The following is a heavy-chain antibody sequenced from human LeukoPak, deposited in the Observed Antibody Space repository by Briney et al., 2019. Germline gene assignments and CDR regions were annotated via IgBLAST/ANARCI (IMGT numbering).Heavy chain of an antibody. CDR2: IWHDGGRK. D-gene: IGHD5-12*01. V-gene: IGHV3-33*08. CDR1: GFTFSTHG. Sequence: PGGSLRLSCAASGFTFSTHGFHWVRQAPGKGLEWVSVIWHDGGRKEYADSVRGRFTISRDNSNLYLQMNSLRAEDTAIYYCARDIGNSGFNLDYWGQGTPVTVSS. CDR3: ARDIGNSGFNLDY. J-gene: IGHJ4*02.